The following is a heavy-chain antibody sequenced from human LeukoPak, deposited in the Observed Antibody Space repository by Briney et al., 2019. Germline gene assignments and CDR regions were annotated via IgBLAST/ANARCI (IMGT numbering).Heavy chain of an antibody. CDR1: GYSFTSYW. CDR3: ARHVLYYYDSSGPYYFDY. V-gene: IGHV5-51*01. J-gene: IGHJ4*02. Sequence: GESLKISCKGSGYSFTSYWIGWVRQMPGKGLEWMGIIYPGDSDTRSSPSFQGQVTISADKSISTAYLQWSSLKASDTAMYYCARHVLYYYDSSGPYYFDYWGQGTLVTVSS. CDR2: IYPGDSDT. D-gene: IGHD3-22*01.